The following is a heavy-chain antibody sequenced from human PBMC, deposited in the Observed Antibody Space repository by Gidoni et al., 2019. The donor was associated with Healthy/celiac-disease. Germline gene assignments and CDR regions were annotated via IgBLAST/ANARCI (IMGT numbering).Heavy chain of an antibody. Sequence: QVQLQESGPGLVKPSQTLSLTCTVSGGSISSGDYYWSWIRQPPGKGLEWIGYIYYSGSTYYNPSLKSRVTISVDTSKNQFSLKLSSVTAADTAVYYCARESEWFGDDTNYFDYWGQGTLVTVSS. CDR1: GGSISSGDYY. CDR2: IYYSGST. J-gene: IGHJ4*02. D-gene: IGHD3-10*01. CDR3: ARESEWFGDDTNYFDY. V-gene: IGHV4-30-4*01.